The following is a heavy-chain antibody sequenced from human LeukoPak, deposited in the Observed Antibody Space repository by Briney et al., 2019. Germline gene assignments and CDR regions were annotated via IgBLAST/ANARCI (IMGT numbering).Heavy chain of an antibody. Sequence: SETLSLTCAVNGGSFSGYYWTWIRQSPGKGLEWIREIDHSGSTNYNPSLKSRVTISVDTSKNQFSLKLSSVTAADTAVYYCARGPPVYYDNGGYYFFDYWGQGTLVTVSS. V-gene: IGHV4-34*01. CDR3: ARGPPVYYDNGGYYFFDY. J-gene: IGHJ4*02. CDR2: IDHSGST. D-gene: IGHD3-22*01. CDR1: GGSFSGYY.